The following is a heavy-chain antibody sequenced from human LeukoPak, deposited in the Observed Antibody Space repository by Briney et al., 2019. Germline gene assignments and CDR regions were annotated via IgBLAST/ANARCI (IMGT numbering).Heavy chain of an antibody. V-gene: IGHV4-34*01. CDR3: ARMTTGHDY. D-gene: IGHD4-17*01. Sequence: PSETLSLTCGVSGTSFTSYYWSWIRQTPGKGLEWIGEVNHSGYTNMNPSLKSRVTTSVDTSKNQFSLMMTSVTAADTAVYFCARMTTGHDYWGQGTLVTVSS. CDR1: GTSFTSYY. J-gene: IGHJ4*02. CDR2: VNHSGYT.